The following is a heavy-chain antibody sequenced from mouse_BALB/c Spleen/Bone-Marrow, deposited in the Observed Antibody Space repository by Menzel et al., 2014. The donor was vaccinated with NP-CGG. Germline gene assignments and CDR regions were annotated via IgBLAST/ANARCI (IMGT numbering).Heavy chain of an antibody. J-gene: IGHJ4*01. V-gene: IGHV14-3*02. D-gene: IGHD1-2*01. CDR3: AEITTAAYYVMDY. CDR2: IDPANGNT. Sequence: EVQPQQSGAELLQPGASVNQSSTCSGSNMHYTYLHWENQRPEQGLEWIGRIDPANGNTKYDPKFQGKATITADTSSNTAYLQLSSLTSEDTAVYYCAEITTAAYYVMDYWGQGTSVTVSS. CDR1: GSNMHYTY.